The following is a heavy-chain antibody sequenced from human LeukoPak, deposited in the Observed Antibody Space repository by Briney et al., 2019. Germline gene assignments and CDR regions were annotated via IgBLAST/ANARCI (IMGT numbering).Heavy chain of an antibody. V-gene: IGHV1-2*02. Sequence: ASVKVSCKASGYTFTGYYMLWVRQAPGQGLEWMGWINPNSGGTNYAQKFQGRVTMTRDTSTSTVYMELTRLTSEDTAVYYCARGRSAFRDAFDIWGQGTLVTVSS. CDR3: ARGRSAFRDAFDI. J-gene: IGHJ3*02. CDR1: GYTFTGYY. CDR2: INPNSGGT.